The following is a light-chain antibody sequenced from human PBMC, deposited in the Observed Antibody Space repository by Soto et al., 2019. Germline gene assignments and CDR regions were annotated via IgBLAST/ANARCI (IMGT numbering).Light chain of an antibody. CDR1: QSVSSN. Sequence: EIVMTQSPATLSVSPGEGATLSCRASQSVSSNLAWYQQRPGQAPRLLIFGASTRATGTSARFSGSGSGTEFTLTISSLQSEDFAVYYCQQYNIWPRTFGQGTKVDIK. J-gene: IGKJ1*01. CDR3: QQYNIWPRT. V-gene: IGKV3-15*01. CDR2: GAS.